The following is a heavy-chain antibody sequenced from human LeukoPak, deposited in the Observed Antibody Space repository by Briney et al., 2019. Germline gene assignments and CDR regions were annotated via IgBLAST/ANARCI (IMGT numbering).Heavy chain of an antibody. CDR1: GGSISSYY. D-gene: IGHD6-19*01. Sequence: SETLSLTCTVSGGSISSYYWSWIRQPPGKGLEWIGYIYYSGSTNYNPSLKSRVTISLDTSKNQFSLKLSSVTAADTAVYYCARDGLNTGWSDSFDYWGQGTLVTVSS. V-gene: IGHV4-59*01. CDR3: ARDGLNTGWSDSFDY. J-gene: IGHJ4*02. CDR2: IYYSGST.